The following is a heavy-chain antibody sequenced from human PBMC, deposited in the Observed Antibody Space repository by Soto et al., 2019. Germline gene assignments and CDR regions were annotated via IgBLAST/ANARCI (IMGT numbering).Heavy chain of an antibody. CDR3: ARASSHLKVVAATPGAFDI. CDR2: IIPIFGTA. J-gene: IGHJ3*02. Sequence: ASVKVSCKASGGTFSSYAISWVRQAPGQGLEWMGGIIPIFGTANYAQKFQGRVTITADESTSTAYMELSSLRSEDTAVYYCARASSHLKVVAATPGAFDIWGQGTMVTVSS. V-gene: IGHV1-69*13. D-gene: IGHD2-15*01. CDR1: GGTFSSYA.